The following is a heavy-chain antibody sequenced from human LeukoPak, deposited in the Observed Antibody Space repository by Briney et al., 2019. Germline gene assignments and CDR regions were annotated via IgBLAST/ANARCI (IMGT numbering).Heavy chain of an antibody. V-gene: IGHV1-69*13. CDR3: TTHVATVTNLFDY. J-gene: IGHJ4*02. CDR1: GGTFSSYA. CDR2: IIPIFGTA. Sequence: GASVKVSCKASGGTFSSYAISWVRQAPGQGLEWMGGIIPIFGTANYAQKFQGRVTITADESTSTAYMELSSLRSEDTAVYYCTTHVATVTNLFDYWGQGTLVTVSS. D-gene: IGHD4-17*01.